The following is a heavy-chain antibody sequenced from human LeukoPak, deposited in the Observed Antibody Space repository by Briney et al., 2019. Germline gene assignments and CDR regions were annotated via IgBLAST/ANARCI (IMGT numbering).Heavy chain of an antibody. J-gene: IGHJ4*02. D-gene: IGHD2-2*02. V-gene: IGHV4-34*01. CDR2: INHSGST. CDR1: GGSFSGYY. Sequence: SETLSLTCAVYGGSFSGYYWSWIRQPPGKGLEWIGEINHSGSTNYNPSLKSRDTISVDTSKNQFSLKLSSVTAADTAVYYCARVQPAAIDFDYWGQGTLVTVSS. CDR3: ARVQPAAIDFDY.